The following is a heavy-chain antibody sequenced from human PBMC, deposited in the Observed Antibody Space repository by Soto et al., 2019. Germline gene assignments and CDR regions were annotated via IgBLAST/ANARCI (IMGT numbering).Heavy chain of an antibody. CDR2: IKQDGSEK. Sequence: GGSLRLSCAASGFTFSSYWMSWVRQAPGKGLEWVANIKQDGSEKYYVDSVKGRFTISRDNAKNSLYLQMNSLRAEDTAVYYCARDRKGSYSSSWYVPDAFDIWGQGTMVTVSS. CDR1: GFTFSSYW. CDR3: ARDRKGSYSSSWYVPDAFDI. J-gene: IGHJ3*02. V-gene: IGHV3-7*01. D-gene: IGHD6-13*01.